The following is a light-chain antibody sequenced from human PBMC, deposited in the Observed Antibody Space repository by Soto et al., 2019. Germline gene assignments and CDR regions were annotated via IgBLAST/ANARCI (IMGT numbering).Light chain of an antibody. CDR1: QSVSSN. V-gene: IGKV3-15*01. CDR2: ATS. J-gene: IGKJ3*01. CDR3: QQYNQWPLFT. Sequence: EIVMTQSPVTLSVSPGERATLSCRASQSVSSNVAWYQQRPGQAPRLLLYATSTRATGIPARFSGSGSGTEFTRTISTQQSEDFTVYYCQQYNQWPLFTLGPGNKVAI.